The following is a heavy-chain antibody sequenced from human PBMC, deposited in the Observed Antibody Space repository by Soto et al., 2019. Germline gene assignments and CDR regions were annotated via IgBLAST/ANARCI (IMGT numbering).Heavy chain of an antibody. CDR3: ARVRIVLRPGANYYYYEMDV. V-gene: IGHV1-69*11. D-gene: IGHD2-2*01. CDR1: GGTFSSYA. J-gene: IGHJ6*02. CDR2: IIPMLGTT. Sequence: QVPLVQSGAEVKKPGSSVKVSCQASGGTFSSYAVNWVRQAPGQGLEWMGGIIPMLGTTNYAQKFQGRVTITADESTSTAYMELSSLRSEDTGVYYCARVRIVLRPGANYYYYEMDVWGQGTTVIVSS.